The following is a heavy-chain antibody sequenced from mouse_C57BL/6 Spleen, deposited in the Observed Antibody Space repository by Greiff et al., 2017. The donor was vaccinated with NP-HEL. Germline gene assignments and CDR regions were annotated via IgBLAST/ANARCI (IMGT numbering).Heavy chain of an antibody. CDR1: GYTFTSYT. V-gene: IGHV1-4*01. Sequence: VQLQQSGAELARPGASVKMSCKASGYTFTSYTMHWVKQRPVQGLEWIGYINPSSGYTKYNQKFKDKATLTADQSSSTAYMHLSSLTSVDSAVYCCARGYDGYTYWYFEVWGTGTTVTVSS. CDR3: ARGYDGYTYWYFEV. CDR2: INPSSGYT. D-gene: IGHD2-3*01. J-gene: IGHJ1*03.